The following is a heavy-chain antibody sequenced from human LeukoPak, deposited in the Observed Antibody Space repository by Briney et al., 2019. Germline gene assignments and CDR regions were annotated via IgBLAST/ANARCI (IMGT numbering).Heavy chain of an antibody. D-gene: IGHD3-3*01. CDR3: AHTRLEWLSDYYYYYMDV. V-gene: IGHV2-5*02. Sequence: SGPTLVKPTQTLTLTCTFSGFSLSTSGVGVGWIRQPPGKALEWLALIYWDDDKRYSPSLKSRLTITKDTSKNQVVLTMTNMDPVDTATYYCAHTRLEWLSDYYYYYMDVWGKGTTVTVSS. CDR2: IYWDDDK. CDR1: GFSLSTSGVG. J-gene: IGHJ6*03.